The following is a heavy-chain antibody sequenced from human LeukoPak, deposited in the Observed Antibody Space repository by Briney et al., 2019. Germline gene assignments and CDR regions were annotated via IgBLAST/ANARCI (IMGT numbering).Heavy chain of an antibody. CDR1: GFTFNIYG. J-gene: IGHJ4*02. V-gene: IGHV3-23*01. CDR3: AKDATPRNRLWDHFDS. Sequence: PGGSLRLSCVTSGFTFNIYGMSWVRQAPGKGREWVSSVSGGDDIHYADSVKGRFTGYRDDAKNTVYLQMNSLRVEDTAIYFCAKDATPRNRLWDHFDSWGQGTLVSVSS. D-gene: IGHD2-21*01. CDR2: VSGGDDI.